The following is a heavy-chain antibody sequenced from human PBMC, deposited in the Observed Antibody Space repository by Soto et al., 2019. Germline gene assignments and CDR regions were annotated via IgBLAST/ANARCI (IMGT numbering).Heavy chain of an antibody. CDR1: GFAFSSYE. CDR2: ISSSGSTI. Sequence: EVQLVESGGGLVQPGGSLRLSCAASGFAFSSYEMNWVRQAPGKGLEWVSYISSSGSTIYYADSVKGRFTISRDNAKNLLYLQMNSLRAEDTAVYYCARGDIVVVVAANILVYGMDVWGQGTTVTVSS. CDR3: ARGDIVVVVAANILVYGMDV. D-gene: IGHD2-15*01. V-gene: IGHV3-48*03. J-gene: IGHJ6*02.